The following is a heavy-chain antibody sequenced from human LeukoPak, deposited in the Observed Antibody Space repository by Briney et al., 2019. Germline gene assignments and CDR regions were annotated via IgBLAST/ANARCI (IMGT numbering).Heavy chain of an antibody. D-gene: IGHD3-22*01. J-gene: IGHJ5*02. CDR2: IYYSGST. Sequence: ASETLSLTCTVSGGSISSYYWSWIRQPPGKGLEWIGYIYYSGSTNYNPSPKSRVTISVDASTKQFSLKLSSVTAADTAVYYCARQRRYYDSSGRWFDPWGQGTLVTVSS. CDR3: ARQRRYYDSSGRWFDP. V-gene: IGHV4-59*08. CDR1: GGSISSYY.